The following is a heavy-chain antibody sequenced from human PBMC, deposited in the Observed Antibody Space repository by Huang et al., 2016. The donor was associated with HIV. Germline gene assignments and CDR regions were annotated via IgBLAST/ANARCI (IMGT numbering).Heavy chain of an antibody. V-gene: IGHV4-30-2*01. D-gene: IGHD5-12*01. CDR2: IYGSGSP. Sequence: QLQLQESGSGLVRPSRSLSLTCAVSGGSIRGGGYFWSWIRQPPGKGLEWIGNIYGSGSPHYNSSRKSRVTILVDRSKNQFSLSLYSMTAADTAVYFCARVGVRDGYHGGCFDYWGQGILVTVSS. CDR3: ARVGVRDGYHGGCFDY. J-gene: IGHJ4*02. CDR1: GGSIRGGGYF.